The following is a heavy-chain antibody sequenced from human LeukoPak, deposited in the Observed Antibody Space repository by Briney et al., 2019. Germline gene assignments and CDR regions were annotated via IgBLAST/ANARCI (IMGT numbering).Heavy chain of an antibody. CDR3: ARSPWNYYDY. D-gene: IGHD5-12*01. CDR2: IHPGDSDT. V-gene: IGHV5-51*01. Sequence: PGESLKISSKGSGYTFTSYWIGWARQMPGKGLEWMGMIHPGDSDTRYSTSSQGQVTISFDKSISTTYLHWNNVKASHTAMYYCARSPWNYYDYWGQGTLVTVSS. J-gene: IGHJ4*02. CDR1: GYTFTSYW.